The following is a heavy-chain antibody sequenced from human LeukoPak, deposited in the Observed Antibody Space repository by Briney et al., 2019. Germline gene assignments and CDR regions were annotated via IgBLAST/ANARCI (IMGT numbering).Heavy chain of an antibody. V-gene: IGHV4-34*01. Sequence: PSETLSLTCAVYGGYFSRYYWSWIRQSPGKGLEWIAEINHRGDTNYNPSVKSRVTISVDTSKNQFSLKVTSLTAADTAVYFCARGPTISETGYFDYWGQGTLVTVSS. D-gene: IGHD1-1*01. J-gene: IGHJ4*03. CDR1: GGYFSRYY. CDR2: INHRGDT. CDR3: ARGPTISETGYFDY.